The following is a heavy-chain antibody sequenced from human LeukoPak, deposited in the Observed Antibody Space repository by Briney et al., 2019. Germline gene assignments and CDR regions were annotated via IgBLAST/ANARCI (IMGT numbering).Heavy chain of an antibody. D-gene: IGHD3-3*01. Sequence: GGSLRLSCAASGFTFSSYSMNWVRQAPGKGLEWVSYISSSSSTIYYADSVKGRFTISRDNAKNSLYLQMNSLRAEDTAVYYCARVLVLYDFWSGYSYWGQGTLVTVSS. CDR1: GFTFSSYS. CDR3: ARVLVLYDFWSGYSY. V-gene: IGHV3-48*01. J-gene: IGHJ4*02. CDR2: ISSSSSTI.